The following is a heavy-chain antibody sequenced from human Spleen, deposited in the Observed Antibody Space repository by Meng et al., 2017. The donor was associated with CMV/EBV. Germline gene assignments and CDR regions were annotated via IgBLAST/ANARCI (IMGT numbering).Heavy chain of an antibody. Sequence: CKSSGYTFTDYYIHWVRQAPGKGLEWMGRINPNTGDTNYAPKFQGRVTMTRDTSIRTAYMELRRLRSDDTAVYYCARSRTGVFGYFDLWGRSTLVTVSS. V-gene: IGHV1-2*06. CDR3: ARSRTGVFGYFDL. CDR2: INPNTGDT. D-gene: IGHD7-27*01. J-gene: IGHJ2*01. CDR1: GYTFTDYY.